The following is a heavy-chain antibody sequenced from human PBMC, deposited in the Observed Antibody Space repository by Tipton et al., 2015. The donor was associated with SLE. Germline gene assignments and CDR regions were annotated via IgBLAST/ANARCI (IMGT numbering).Heavy chain of an antibody. V-gene: IGHV4-39*07. CDR2: IYYTGSS. Sequence: TLSLTCTVSGGSISRSSYYWAWIRQPPGKGLEWIGSIYYTGSSYYNPSLKSRVSISVDTSKNQSSVKLTSVTAADTAVYYCARAIRTADSNYIDNWGPGTLVTVSS. CDR3: ARAIRTADSNYIDN. CDR1: GGSISRSSYY. D-gene: IGHD1-14*01. J-gene: IGHJ4*02.